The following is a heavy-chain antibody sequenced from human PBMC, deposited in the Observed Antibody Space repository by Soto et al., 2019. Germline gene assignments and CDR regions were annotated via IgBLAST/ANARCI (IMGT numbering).Heavy chain of an antibody. J-gene: IGHJ6*02. CDR3: AQVTRNPNLGSLGMGV. D-gene: IGHD7-27*01. V-gene: IGHV3-72*01. CDR2: SRNKNKNYST. CDR1: GFIFSDHH. Sequence: PGGSLRLSCTVSGFIFSDHHIDWVRQAPGKGLEWVARSRNKNKNYSTEYAASVRGRFTISRDDSQRSLYLQMNSLKVEDTAVYYCAQVTRNPNLGSLGMGVWGPGNTVTVSS.